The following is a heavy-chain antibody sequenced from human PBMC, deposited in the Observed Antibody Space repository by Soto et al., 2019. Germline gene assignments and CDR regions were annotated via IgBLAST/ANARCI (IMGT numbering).Heavy chain of an antibody. CDR3: LRGMYRAMVSFLFC. Sequence: GGSLRLSCAASGFTFGDLGMSWVRHVPGKGLEWVCGIDWNGGTTGCVDSVKGRFTISRDNAKNSLYLQMNSLRPEDTAFYYCLRGMYRAMVSFLFCWARGTQVTVSS. CDR2: IDWNGGTT. J-gene: IGHJ4*02. D-gene: IGHD5-18*01. V-gene: IGHV3-20*04. CDR1: GFTFGDLG.